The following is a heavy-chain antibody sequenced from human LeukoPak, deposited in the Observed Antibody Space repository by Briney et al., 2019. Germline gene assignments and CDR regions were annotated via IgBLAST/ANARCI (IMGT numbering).Heavy chain of an antibody. Sequence: ASVKVSCKASDYTFSVFGITWVRQAPGQGLEWMGWISAYNGNTNSAQKFQGRVTMPTDTSTSTAYMALRSLRSDDTAVYYCARDLEDSSPFVAFDMWGQATMVTVSS. V-gene: IGHV1-18*01. CDR1: DYTFSVFG. D-gene: IGHD3-22*01. CDR2: ISAYNGNT. CDR3: ARDLEDSSPFVAFDM. J-gene: IGHJ3*02.